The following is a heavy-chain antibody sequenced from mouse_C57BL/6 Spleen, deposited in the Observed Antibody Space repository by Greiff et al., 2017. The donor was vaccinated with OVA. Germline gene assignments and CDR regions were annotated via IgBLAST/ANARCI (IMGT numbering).Heavy chain of an antibody. CDR1: GYTFTDYY. V-gene: IGHV1-26*01. D-gene: IGHD3-2*02. CDR3: ARPAQATRFAY. J-gene: IGHJ3*01. CDR2: INPNNGGT. Sequence: EVQLQQSGPELVKPGASVKLSCKASGYTFTDYYMNWVKQSHGKSLEWIGDINPNNGGTSYNQKFKGKATLTVDKSSSTAYMELRSLTSEDSAVYYCARPAQATRFAYWGQGTLVTVSA.